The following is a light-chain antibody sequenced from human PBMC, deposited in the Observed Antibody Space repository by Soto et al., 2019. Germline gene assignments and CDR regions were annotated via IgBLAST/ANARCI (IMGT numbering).Light chain of an antibody. CDR3: QSVDSSGAYYVV. V-gene: IGLV3-25*02. CDR2: KDK. J-gene: IGLJ2*01. Sequence: SYELTQAPSVSVSPGQTATISCSGEGLPNQYASWYQQKPGQAPVVVIYKDKERPSGIPERFSGSNSGTTVTLTISGVEADDEDDYCCQSVDSSGAYYVVFGGGTKVTVL. CDR1: GLPNQY.